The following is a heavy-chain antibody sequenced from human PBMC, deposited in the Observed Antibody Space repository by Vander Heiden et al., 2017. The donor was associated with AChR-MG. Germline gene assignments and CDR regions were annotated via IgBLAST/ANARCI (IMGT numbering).Heavy chain of an antibody. CDR2: INPSGGST. Sequence: QLQLVPSGAAVKKPGASVKVSCRSSGYTFTSYYMHWVRQAPGQGLEWMGIINPSGGSTSYAQKFQGRVTMTRDTSTSTVYMELSSLRSEYTAVYYCAGVGSNYYDSSGYPSYWGQGTLVTVSS. J-gene: IGHJ4*02. CDR1: GYTFTSYY. D-gene: IGHD3-22*01. CDR3: AGVGSNYYDSSGYPSY. V-gene: IGHV1-46*01.